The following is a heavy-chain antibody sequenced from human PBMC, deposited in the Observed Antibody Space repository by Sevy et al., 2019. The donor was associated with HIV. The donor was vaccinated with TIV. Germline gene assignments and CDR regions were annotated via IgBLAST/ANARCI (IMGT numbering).Heavy chain of an antibody. Sequence: LSLTCAASGFTFSSYWMSWVRQAPGKGLEWVATMKEDGSEKSYVDSVKGRFTISRDNAKNSLYPQMNSLRVDDTALYYCVREGLGGFSYSLDCWGQGTLVTVSS. CDR3: VREGLGGFSYSLDC. CDR1: GFTFSSYW. J-gene: IGHJ4*02. D-gene: IGHD5-18*01. CDR2: MKEDGSEK. V-gene: IGHV3-7*01.